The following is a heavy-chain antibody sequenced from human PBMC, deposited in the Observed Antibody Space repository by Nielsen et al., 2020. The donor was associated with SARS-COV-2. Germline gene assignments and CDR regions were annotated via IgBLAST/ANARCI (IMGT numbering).Heavy chain of an antibody. CDR1: GGSFSGYY. CDR2: IYYSGST. Sequence: GSLRLSCAVYGGSFSGYYWSWIRQPPGKGLEWIGYIYYSGSTNYNPSLKSRVTISVDTSKNQFSLKLSSVTAADTAVYYCARVGWLRSYYYYYGMDVWGQGTTVTVSS. CDR3: ARVGWLRSYYYYYGMDV. J-gene: IGHJ6*02. V-gene: IGHV4-34*01. D-gene: IGHD5-12*01.